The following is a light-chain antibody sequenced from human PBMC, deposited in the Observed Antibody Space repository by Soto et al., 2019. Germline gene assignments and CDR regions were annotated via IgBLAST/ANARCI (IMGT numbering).Light chain of an antibody. CDR3: QKFTSAPFT. J-gene: IGKJ4*01. Sequence: DIQMTQSPSSLSASAGDRVTITCRASQGISNHLAWYHQKPGQLPNLLIYAASILQSGVLSRFSGSGSGTDFTLTISSLQPEDVGIYYCQKFTSAPFTFGGGTKVDIK. CDR1: QGISNH. V-gene: IGKV1-27*01. CDR2: AAS.